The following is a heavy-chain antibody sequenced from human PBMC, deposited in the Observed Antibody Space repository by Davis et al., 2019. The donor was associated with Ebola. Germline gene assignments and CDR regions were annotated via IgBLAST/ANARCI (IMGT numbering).Heavy chain of an antibody. Sequence: SVKVSCKASGGTFSSYTINWVRQAPGQGPEWMGWIIRGLGAVKYAPKFQGRVTITADESTGTAYLELSSLRSDDTAVYYCARGSKTGAAFDLAWLGGMDVWGKGTTVTVSS. J-gene: IGHJ6*04. D-gene: IGHD1-1*01. CDR1: GGTFSSYT. CDR2: IIRGLGAV. CDR3: ARGSKTGAAFDLAWLGGMDV. V-gene: IGHV1-69*08.